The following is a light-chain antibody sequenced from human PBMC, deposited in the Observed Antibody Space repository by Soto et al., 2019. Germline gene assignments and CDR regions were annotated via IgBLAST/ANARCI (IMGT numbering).Light chain of an antibody. Sequence: EIVLTQSPRILHFSPGQRSIPSSRASQSVSSNYLAWYQQKPGQAPRLLIYGASSRATGIPDRFSGSGSGTEFTLTISGLQPDDSAAYYCQQYERYSTFGQGTKVDIK. V-gene: IGKV3-20*01. J-gene: IGKJ1*01. CDR1: QSVSSNY. CDR3: QQYERYST. CDR2: GAS.